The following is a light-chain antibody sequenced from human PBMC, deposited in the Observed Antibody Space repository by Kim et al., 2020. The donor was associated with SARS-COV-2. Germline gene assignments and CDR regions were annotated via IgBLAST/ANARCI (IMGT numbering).Light chain of an antibody. Sequence: SSELTQDPAVSVALGQTVRITCQGDILRTYFPSWYQQKPRQAPVLVIYGKNTRPSGIPDRFSGSFSENTASLTITGTQAEDEADYYCASRDSSGDHLLFGGGTQLTVL. CDR1: ILRTYF. V-gene: IGLV3-19*01. CDR3: ASRDSSGDHLL. CDR2: GKN. J-gene: IGLJ3*02.